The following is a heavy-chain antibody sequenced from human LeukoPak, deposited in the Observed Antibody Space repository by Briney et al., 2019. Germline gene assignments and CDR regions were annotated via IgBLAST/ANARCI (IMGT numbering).Heavy chain of an antibody. J-gene: IGHJ4*02. Sequence: EWIGRIYTSGSTNYTPSLKSRVTMSVDTSKNQFSLKLSSVTAADTAVYYCARDVANLDYWGQGTLVTVSS. CDR2: IYTSGST. D-gene: IGHD5-12*01. CDR3: ARDVANLDY. V-gene: IGHV4-4*07.